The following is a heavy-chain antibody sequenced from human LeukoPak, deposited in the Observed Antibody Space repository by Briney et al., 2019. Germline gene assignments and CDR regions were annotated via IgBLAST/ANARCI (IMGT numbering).Heavy chain of an antibody. V-gene: IGHV1-2*02. CDR1: GYTCTSYY. D-gene: IGHD6-6*01. J-gene: IGHJ4*02. CDR2: INPNSGGT. CDR3: EREWDSSSSQADY. Sequence: ASVKVSFKASGYTCTSYYMHWVRQAPGQGLEWMGWINPNSGGTNYAQKFQGRVTMTRDTSISTAYMELSRLRSDDTAVYYCEREWDSSSSQADYWGQGTLVTVSS.